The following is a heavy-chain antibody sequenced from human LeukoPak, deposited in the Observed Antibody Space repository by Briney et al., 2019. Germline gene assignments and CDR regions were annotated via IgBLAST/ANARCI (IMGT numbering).Heavy chain of an antibody. V-gene: IGHV4-39*01. Sequence: SETLSLTCTVSGDSISSSSSYWGWIRQPPGEGLEWIGSIYYSGSTYYNTSLKSRVTISVDTSKNQFSLNLSSVTAADTAVYYCAGGVTIVRGTSKHFDYWGQGTLVTVSS. CDR2: IYYSGST. CDR1: GDSISSSSSY. D-gene: IGHD3-10*01. CDR3: AGGVTIVRGTSKHFDY. J-gene: IGHJ4*02.